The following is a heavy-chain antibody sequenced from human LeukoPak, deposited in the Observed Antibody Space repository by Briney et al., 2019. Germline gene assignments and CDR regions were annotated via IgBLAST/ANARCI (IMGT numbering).Heavy chain of an antibody. CDR2: IYTSGST. Sequence: SETLSLTCIVSGGSINTYYWSWIRQPAGKGLEWIGRIYTSGSTNYNPSLKSRVTMSVDTSKNQFSLKLSSVTAADTAVYYCARGRGGSYRYNWFDPWGQGTLVTVSS. J-gene: IGHJ5*02. D-gene: IGHD1-26*01. CDR1: GGSINTYY. CDR3: ARGRGGSYRYNWFDP. V-gene: IGHV4-4*07.